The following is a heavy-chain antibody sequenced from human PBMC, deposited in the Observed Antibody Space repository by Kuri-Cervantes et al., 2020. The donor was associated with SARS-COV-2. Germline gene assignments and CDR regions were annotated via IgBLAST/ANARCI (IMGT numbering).Heavy chain of an antibody. CDR3: ASGGFGVVPRFDY. Sequence: GGSLRLSCAASGFTFSSYSMHWVRQAPGKGLEWVAVISYDGSNKYYADSVKGRFTISRDNSKSTLYLQMNSLRAEDAAVYYCASGGFGVVPRFDYWGQGTLVTVSS. D-gene: IGHD3-3*01. V-gene: IGHV3-30-3*01. CDR2: ISYDGSNK. J-gene: IGHJ4*02. CDR1: GFTFSSYS.